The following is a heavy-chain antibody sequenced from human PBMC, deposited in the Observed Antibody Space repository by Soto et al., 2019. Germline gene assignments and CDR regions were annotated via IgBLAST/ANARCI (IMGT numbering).Heavy chain of an antibody. D-gene: IGHD2-15*01. V-gene: IGHV1-18*01. CDR3: ARDIACDIDY. Sequence: QVHLLQSGAEVQKPGASVKVSCKTSGYTFNDFGITWVRQAPGLGLEWLGWIYSKAGKMNFAPKFQNRVIMTTDTSRSTAVMELTSLTFDVSAIYFCARDIACDIDYWGQGSLVTVS. CDR1: GYTFNDFG. J-gene: IGHJ4*02. CDR2: IYSKAGKM.